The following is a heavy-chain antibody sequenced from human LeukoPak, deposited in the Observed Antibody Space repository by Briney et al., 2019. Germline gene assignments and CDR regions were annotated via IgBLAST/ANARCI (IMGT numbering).Heavy chain of an antibody. D-gene: IGHD1-26*01. J-gene: IGHJ4*02. CDR2: IYYSGST. Sequence: SETLSLTCTVSGGSISSYYWSWIRQPPGKGLEWIGYIYYSGSTYYKSSLKSRVTVSVGTSKNQFSLKLSSVTAADTAVYYCASLRERSYYARGFDYWGQGTLVTVSS. V-gene: IGHV4-59*04. CDR3: ASLRERSYYARGFDY. CDR1: GGSISSYY.